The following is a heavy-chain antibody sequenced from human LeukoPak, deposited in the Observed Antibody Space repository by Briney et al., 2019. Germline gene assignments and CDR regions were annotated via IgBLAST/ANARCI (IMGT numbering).Heavy chain of an antibody. Sequence: GESLKISCKGSGYSFISYWIGWVRQMPGKGLEWMGVIFPGDSDITYSPSFQGQVTVSADKSISTAYLQWSSLRASDTAIYYCARRAHHDAFDIWGQGTMVTVSS. CDR1: GYSFISYW. V-gene: IGHV5-51*01. CDR3: ARRAHHDAFDI. CDR2: IFPGDSDI. J-gene: IGHJ3*02.